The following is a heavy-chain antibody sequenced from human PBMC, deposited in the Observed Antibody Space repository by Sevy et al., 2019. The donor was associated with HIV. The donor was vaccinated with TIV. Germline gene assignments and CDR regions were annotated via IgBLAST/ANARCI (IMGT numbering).Heavy chain of an antibody. CDR3: ARVWVSPGPLIDNYGMDV. CDR1: GFTFRSYD. J-gene: IGHJ6*02. V-gene: IGHV3-30*02. D-gene: IGHD1-26*01. Sequence: GGSLRLSCAASGFTFRSYDMHWVRQAPGKGLEWVAIVRYDGGNEQYADSVKGRFTISSDNSRNTLHLQMNRLRAEDTAVYFCARVWVSPGPLIDNYGMDVWGQGTTVTVSS. CDR2: VRYDGGNE.